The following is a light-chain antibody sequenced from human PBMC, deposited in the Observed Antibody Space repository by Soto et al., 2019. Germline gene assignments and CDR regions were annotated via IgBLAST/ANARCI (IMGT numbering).Light chain of an antibody. V-gene: IGKV1-39*01. J-gene: IGKJ1*01. CDR2: GAS. Sequence: DIQMTQSPSSLSASVGDRVTITCRASQSVSSYLNWYQQKPGKAPKLLIYGASSLQSGVPSRFSGSGSGTDFTLTISSLQPEDFATYYCQRSYSTPWTFGQGTKVEIK. CDR1: QSVSSY. CDR3: QRSYSTPWT.